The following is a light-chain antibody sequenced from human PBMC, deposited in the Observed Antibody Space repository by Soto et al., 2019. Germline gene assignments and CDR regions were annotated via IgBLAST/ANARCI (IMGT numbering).Light chain of an antibody. CDR2: TNN. CDR3: QSYDSRLSAYV. Sequence: QAVMTQPPSVSGAPGQRVTISCTGSNSNIGAGYDVHWYLQLPGTAPKLLVYTNNNRPSGVPDRFSGSKSGTSASLAITGLQAEDEADYYCQSYDSRLSAYVFGTGTKLTVL. J-gene: IGLJ1*01. CDR1: NSNIGAGYD. V-gene: IGLV1-40*01.